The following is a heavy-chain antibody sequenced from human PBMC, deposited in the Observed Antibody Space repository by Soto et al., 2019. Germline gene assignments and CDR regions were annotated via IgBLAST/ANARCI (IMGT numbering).Heavy chain of an antibody. CDR1: GYTFTSYA. CDR2: INAGNGNT. J-gene: IGHJ4*02. CDR3: ARGPNPSYFDY. V-gene: IGHV1-3*01. Sequence: QVQLVQSGAEVKKPGASVKVSCKASGYTFTSYAMHWVRQAPGQRLEWMGWINAGNGNTKYSQKFQGRVTITSDTSASKAYMELSSLRSEDTAVYYCARGPNPSYFDYWGQGTLVTVSS.